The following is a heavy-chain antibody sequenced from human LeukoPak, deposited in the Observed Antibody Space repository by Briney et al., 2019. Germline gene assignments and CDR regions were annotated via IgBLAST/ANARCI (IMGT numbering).Heavy chain of an antibody. J-gene: IGHJ6*02. CDR1: GFTFSSYA. Sequence: GGSLRLSCSASGFTFSSYAMHWARQAPGKGLEWVASINHNGNVNYYVDSVKGRFTISRDNAKNSLYLQMSNLRAEDTAVYFCARGGGLDVWGQGATVTVSS. D-gene: IGHD3-16*01. CDR2: INHNGNVN. CDR3: ARGGGLDV. V-gene: IGHV3-7*03.